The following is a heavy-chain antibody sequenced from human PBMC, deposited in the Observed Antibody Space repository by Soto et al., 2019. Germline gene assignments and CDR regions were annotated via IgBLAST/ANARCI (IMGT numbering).Heavy chain of an antibody. Sequence: SETLSLTCTVSGGSISSSSYYWGWIRQPPGKGLEWIGSIYYSGSTYYNPSLKSRVTISVDTSKNQFSLKLSSVTAADTAVYYCARELGTIAAAGVFDYWGQGTLVTVSS. V-gene: IGHV4-39*07. J-gene: IGHJ4*02. CDR3: ARELGTIAAAGVFDY. D-gene: IGHD6-13*01. CDR2: IYYSGST. CDR1: GGSISSSSYY.